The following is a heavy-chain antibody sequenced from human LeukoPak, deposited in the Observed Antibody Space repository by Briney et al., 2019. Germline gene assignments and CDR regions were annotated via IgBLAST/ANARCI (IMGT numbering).Heavy chain of an antibody. CDR3: ARDDRLGITIFGVVNQGPMDV. J-gene: IGHJ6*03. V-gene: IGHV3-21*01. CDR2: ISSSSSYI. CDR1: GFTFSSYS. D-gene: IGHD3-3*01. Sequence: GGSLRLSCAASGFTFSSYSMNWVRQAPGKGLEWVSSISSSSSYIYYADSVKGRFTISRDNAKNSLYLQMNSLRAEDTAVYYCARDDRLGITIFGVVNQGPMDVWGKGTTVTVSS.